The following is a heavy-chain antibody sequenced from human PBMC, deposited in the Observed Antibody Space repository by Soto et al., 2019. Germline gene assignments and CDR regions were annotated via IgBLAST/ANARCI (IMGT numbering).Heavy chain of an antibody. V-gene: IGHV4-34*01. D-gene: IGHD3-10*01. Sequence: PSETLSLTWAVYGRSFSGNYWRWIRKPPGKGMEGSVEMNHSGSTNCNPSRKSRVTRSVDTSKNQCSLKLSSVTAADTAVYYCASGLRNPGSYYHYGMDVWGQGTTVTVSS. CDR2: MNHSGST. CDR3: ASGLRNPGSYYHYGMDV. J-gene: IGHJ6*02. CDR1: GRSFSGNY.